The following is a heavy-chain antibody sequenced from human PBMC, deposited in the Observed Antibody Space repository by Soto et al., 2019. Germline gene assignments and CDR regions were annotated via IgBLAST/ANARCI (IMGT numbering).Heavy chain of an antibody. CDR3: ARRSRSATGWYCFDY. CDR2: VFYTGCT. J-gene: IGHJ4*02. CDR1: GGSVSSDS. Sequence: QVQLQESGPGLVKPSETLSLTCSVSGGSVSSDSWIWIRQRPGKRLEWLGYVFYTGCTQYNPSLTSRVTISIDKSKNQFSLKLNSLTAADTAVYYCARRSRSATGWYCFDYWGQGTLVTVSS. V-gene: IGHV4-59*02. D-gene: IGHD6-19*01.